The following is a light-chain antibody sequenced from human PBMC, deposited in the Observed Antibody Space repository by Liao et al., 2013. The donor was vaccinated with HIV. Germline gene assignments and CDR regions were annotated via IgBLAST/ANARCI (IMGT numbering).Light chain of an antibody. V-gene: IGLV3-21*01. J-gene: IGLJ1*01. CDR2: YDT. Sequence: SYVLTQPPSVSVAPGQTATITCGGDNIENKAVHWYQQRPGQAPLMIIYYDTDRPSGVPERFSGSNSGNTAILSISRVEPGDEADYYCQLWDSSSDHPYVFGTGTQVTVL. CDR3: QLWDSSSDHPYV. CDR1: NIENKA.